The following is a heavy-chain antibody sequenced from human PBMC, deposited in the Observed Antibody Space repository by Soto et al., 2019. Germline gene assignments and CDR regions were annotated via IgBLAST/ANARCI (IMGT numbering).Heavy chain of an antibody. D-gene: IGHD4-4*01. CDR3: VRQAKLTTVTANVGYYYGLDV. CDR2: MSGSGSGT. J-gene: IGHJ6*02. Sequence: DVQLLESGGGLVQPGGSLRLYCAASGLRFSTYDMSWVRQAPGKGLAWVSVMSGSGSGTYYADSVKGRFTISRDNSKNTLYLQMNSPRAEDTAVYYCVRQAKLTTVTANVGYYYGLDVWGQGTTVTVSS. V-gene: IGHV3-23*01. CDR1: GLRFSTYD.